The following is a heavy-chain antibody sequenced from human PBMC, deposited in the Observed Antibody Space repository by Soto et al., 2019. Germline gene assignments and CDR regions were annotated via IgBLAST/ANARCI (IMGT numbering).Heavy chain of an antibody. CDR2: IYYSGST. CDR3: ERGGCSSTSCYGGFDYFDY. CDR1: GGSISSYY. Sequence: PSETLSLTCTVSGGSISSYYWSWIRQPPGKGLEWIGYIYYSGSTNYNPSLKSRVTISVDTSKNQFSLKLSSVTAADTAVYYCERGGCSSTSCYGGFDYFDYWGQGTLVTVSS. V-gene: IGHV4-59*01. J-gene: IGHJ4*02. D-gene: IGHD2-2*01.